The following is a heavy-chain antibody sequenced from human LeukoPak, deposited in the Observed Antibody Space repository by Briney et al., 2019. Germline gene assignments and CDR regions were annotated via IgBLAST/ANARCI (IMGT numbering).Heavy chain of an antibody. V-gene: IGHV4-61*02. CDR2: IYTSGST. D-gene: IGHD3-3*01. Sequence: PSQTLSLTCTVSGGSISSGSYYWSWIRQPAGKGLEWIGRIYTSGSTNYNPSLKSRVTISVDTSKNQFSLKQSSVTAADTAVYYCARVGGPYDFRTHWGQGTLVTVSS. J-gene: IGHJ4*02. CDR3: ARVGGPYDFRTH. CDR1: GGSISSGSYY.